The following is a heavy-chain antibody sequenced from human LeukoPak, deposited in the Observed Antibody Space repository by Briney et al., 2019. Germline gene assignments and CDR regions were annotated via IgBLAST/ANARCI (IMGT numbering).Heavy chain of an antibody. Sequence: SETLSLTCSVSGGSISDYYWSWIRQPPGKGLEWIGYIYYSGSTNYNPSLKSRVTVSADTSKNQISLKLTSVTAADTAVYYCASHPGVAAADYWGQGTLVTVSS. CDR2: IYYSGST. J-gene: IGHJ4*02. D-gene: IGHD2-15*01. CDR1: GGSISDYY. CDR3: ASHPGVAAADY. V-gene: IGHV4-59*08.